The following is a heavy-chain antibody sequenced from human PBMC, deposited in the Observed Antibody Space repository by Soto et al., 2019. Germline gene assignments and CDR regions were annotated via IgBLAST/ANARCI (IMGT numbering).Heavy chain of an antibody. CDR2: ISSSSSYI. V-gene: IGHV3-21*01. D-gene: IGHD2-2*01. CDR3: ARELGIVVVPAATYP. Sequence: GGSLRLSCAASGFTFSSYSMNWVRQAPGKGLEWVSSISSSSSYIYYADSVKGRFTISRDNAKNSLYLQMNSLRAEDTAVYYCARELGIVVVPAATYPWGQGTLVTVSS. J-gene: IGHJ4*02. CDR1: GFTFSSYS.